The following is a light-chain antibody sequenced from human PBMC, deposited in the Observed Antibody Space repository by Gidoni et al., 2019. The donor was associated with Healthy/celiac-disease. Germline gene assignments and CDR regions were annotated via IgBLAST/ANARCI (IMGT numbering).Light chain of an antibody. CDR1: QSISSY. V-gene: IGKV1-39*01. CDR2: AAA. J-gene: IGKJ2*03. CDR3: QQSYSTQYS. Sequence: DIQMTQSPSSLSASVGDRVTITCRASQSISSYLNWYQQKPGKAPKLLIYAAASLQSGVPSRFSGSGSGTDVTLTISSLQPEDFATYYFQQSYSTQYSFGQGTKLEIK.